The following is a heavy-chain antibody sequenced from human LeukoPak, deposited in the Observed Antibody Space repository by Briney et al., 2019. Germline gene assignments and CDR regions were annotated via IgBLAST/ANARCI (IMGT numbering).Heavy chain of an antibody. Sequence: GESLKISCQGSGYSFTNYWIGWVRQLPGKGLEWMGIIYPGDSDTRYSPSFQGQVTISADKSISTAYLQWSSLKASDTAMYYCARLPQWGGTYHFDYWGQGTLLTVSS. CDR1: GYSFTNYW. J-gene: IGHJ4*02. CDR3: ARLPQWGGTYHFDY. D-gene: IGHD1-26*01. V-gene: IGHV5-51*01. CDR2: IYPGDSDT.